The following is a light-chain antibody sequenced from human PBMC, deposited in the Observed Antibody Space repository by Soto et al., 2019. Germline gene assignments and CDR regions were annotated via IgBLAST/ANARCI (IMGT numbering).Light chain of an antibody. CDR2: LGS. V-gene: IGKV2-28*01. CDR3: MQALQTPWT. Sequence: DIVMTQSPLSLPVTPGEPASISCRSSQSLLHSDGYIYLDWYLQRPGQSPQLLICLGSNRASGFPDRFSGSGSGTHFTLTISRVEAEDFGVYYCMQALQTPWTFGQGTRVEVK. CDR1: QSLLHSDGYIY. J-gene: IGKJ1*01.